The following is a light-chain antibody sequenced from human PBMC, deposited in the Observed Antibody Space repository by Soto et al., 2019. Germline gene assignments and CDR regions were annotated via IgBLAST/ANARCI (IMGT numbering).Light chain of an antibody. Sequence: EIVLTQSPATLSLSPGERATLSCRASQSVSSYLAWSHQKPGQAPRLLIYDASNRATGIPARFSGSGSGTDFTLTISSLEPEDFAVYYCQQRSYWPRTFGQGTKVEIK. J-gene: IGKJ1*01. V-gene: IGKV3-11*01. CDR1: QSVSSY. CDR2: DAS. CDR3: QQRSYWPRT.